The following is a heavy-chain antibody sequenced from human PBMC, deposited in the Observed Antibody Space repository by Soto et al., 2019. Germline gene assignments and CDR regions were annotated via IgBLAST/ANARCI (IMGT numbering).Heavy chain of an antibody. J-gene: IGHJ4*02. CDR3: ARDGVHTRGYFDY. Sequence: QVQLQESGPGLVKPSETLSLTCTVSGGSISSYYWSWIRQPPGKGLEWIGYIYYSGSTNYNPSLKSRVTISVDTSKNQFSLKLSSVTAADTAVYDCARDGVHTRGYFDYWGQGTLVTVSS. CDR2: IYYSGST. V-gene: IGHV4-59*01. D-gene: IGHD3-10*01. CDR1: GGSISSYY.